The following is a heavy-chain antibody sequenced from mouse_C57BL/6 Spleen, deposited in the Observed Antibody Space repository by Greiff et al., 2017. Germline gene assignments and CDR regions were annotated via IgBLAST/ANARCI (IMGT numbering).Heavy chain of an antibody. D-gene: IGHD2-4*01. Sequence: QVQLQQPGAELVKPGASVKVSCKASGYTFTSYWMHWVKQRPGQGLEWIGRIPPSDSDTNYKQKFKGNATLTVDKSSSTAYMQLSSMTSEDSAVYYCAIDYDGAMDYWGQGTSVTVSS. CDR1: GYTFTSYW. CDR2: IPPSDSDT. CDR3: AIDYDGAMDY. J-gene: IGHJ4*01. V-gene: IGHV1-74*01.